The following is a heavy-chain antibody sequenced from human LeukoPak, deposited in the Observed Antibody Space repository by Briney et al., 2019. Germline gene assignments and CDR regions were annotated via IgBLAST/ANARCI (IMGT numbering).Heavy chain of an antibody. CDR2: ISYDGSNK. Sequence: GGSLRLSCAASGFTFNNYAMHWVRQAQGKGLEWVAVISYDGSNKFYADSVKGRCSISRDYSKNALYLQINSLRAEDTAVYYCARVRSIGMTTADRSFEYWGQGILVTVSS. CDR3: ARVRSIGMTTADRSFEY. D-gene: IGHD3-22*01. CDR1: GFTFNNYA. J-gene: IGHJ4*02. V-gene: IGHV3-30-3*01.